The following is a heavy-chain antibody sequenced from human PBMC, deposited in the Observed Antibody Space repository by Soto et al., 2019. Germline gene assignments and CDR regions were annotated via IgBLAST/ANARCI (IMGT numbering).Heavy chain of an antibody. J-gene: IGHJ5*02. Sequence: SETLSLTCTVSGGSISSYYWSWIRQPPGKGLEWIGYIYYSGSTNYNPSLKSRVTISVDTSKNQFSLKLSSVTAADTAVYHCARDSNYYDSSGYSPWGQGTLVTVSS. CDR3: ARDSNYYDSSGYSP. CDR2: IYYSGST. D-gene: IGHD3-22*01. V-gene: IGHV4-59*01. CDR1: GGSISSYY.